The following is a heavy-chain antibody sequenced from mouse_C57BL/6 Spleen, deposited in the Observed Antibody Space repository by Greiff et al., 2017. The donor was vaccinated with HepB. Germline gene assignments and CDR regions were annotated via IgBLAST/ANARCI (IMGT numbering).Heavy chain of an antibody. D-gene: IGHD2-4*01. V-gene: IGHV2-5*01. CDR2: IWRGGST. Sequence: VQLQQSGPGLVQPSQSLSITCTVSGFSLTSYGVHWVRQSPGKGVEWLGVIWRGGSTDYNAAFMSRLSITKDNSKSQVFFKMNSLQADDTAIYYCAKIFYDYDPYYAMDYWGQGPSVTVSS. CDR3: AKIFYDYDPYYAMDY. CDR1: GFSLTSYG. J-gene: IGHJ4*01.